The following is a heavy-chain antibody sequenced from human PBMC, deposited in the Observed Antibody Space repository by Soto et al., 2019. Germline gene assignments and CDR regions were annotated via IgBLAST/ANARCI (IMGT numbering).Heavy chain of an antibody. D-gene: IGHD1-26*01. V-gene: IGHV4-4*02. CDR3: ANRQIVGAAI. Sequence: SETLSLTCAFFVVSISNSNWWTWVRQPPGKGLDWIGEIFHSGSTNYNSSLMGRVTISVDKANNQFSLKLSSVTAADTAVYYCANRQIVGAAIWGQGTLVIVS. CDR2: IFHSGST. CDR1: VVSISNSNW. J-gene: IGHJ4*02.